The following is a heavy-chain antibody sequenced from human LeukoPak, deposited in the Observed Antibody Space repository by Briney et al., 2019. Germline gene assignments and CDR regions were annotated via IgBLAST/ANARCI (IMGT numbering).Heavy chain of an antibody. CDR3: ARRAAGCSYGYDY. D-gene: IGHD5-18*01. J-gene: IGHJ4*02. CDR1: GGTFSSYA. V-gene: IGHV1-69*13. CDR2: IIPIFGTA. Sequence: AASVKVSCKASGGTFSSYAISWVRQAPGQGLEWMGGIIPIFGTANYAQKFQGRVTITADESTSTAYMELSSLRSEDTAVYYCARRAAGCSYGYDYWGQGTLATVSS.